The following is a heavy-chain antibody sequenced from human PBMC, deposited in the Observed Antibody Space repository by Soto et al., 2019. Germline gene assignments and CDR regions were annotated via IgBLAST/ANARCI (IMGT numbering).Heavy chain of an antibody. D-gene: IGHD6-19*01. CDR2: ISYDGSNK. V-gene: IGHV3-30*18. J-gene: IGHJ4*02. Sequence: QVQLVESGGGVVKPGGSLRVSCAASGFSFSSYDMHWVRQAPGKGLERVAGISYDGSNKHYADYVKGRFTISRDNSKNTLYLQMNSLRVEDTAVYHCAKDLWAERGSGSQLDYWGQGTLVTVSS. CDR3: AKDLWAERGSGSQLDY. CDR1: GFSFSSYD.